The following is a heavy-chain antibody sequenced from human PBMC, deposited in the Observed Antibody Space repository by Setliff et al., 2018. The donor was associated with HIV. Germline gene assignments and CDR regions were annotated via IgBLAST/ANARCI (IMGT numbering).Heavy chain of an antibody. V-gene: IGHV4-61*02. Sequence: SETLSLTCTVSGGSMSTGNYYWSWIRQPAGNKLEWIGRTYFSGSTYYNPSLKSRFTISIDMSKNQFSLRLTSVTAADTAIYYCARATTRGYNGWDYTDYYGMDVWGQGTTVTVSS. CDR1: GGSMSTGNYY. J-gene: IGHJ6*02. D-gene: IGHD5-12*01. CDR3: ARATTRGYNGWDYTDYYGMDV. CDR2: TYFSGST.